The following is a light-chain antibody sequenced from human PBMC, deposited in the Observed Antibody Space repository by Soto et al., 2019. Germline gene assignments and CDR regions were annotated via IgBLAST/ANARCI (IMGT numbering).Light chain of an antibody. CDR3: LQYHNLWA. CDR2: RAS. J-gene: IGKJ1*01. V-gene: IGKV3-15*01. CDR1: QNIYSN. Sequence: EIVMTQSPATLSVSPGERATLSCRASQNIYSNVAWYQQRPGQAPRLLIYRASTRATGIPARFSGSGSGTDFTLTISSLQSEDFTVYSCLQYHNLWAFGQGTKVEIK.